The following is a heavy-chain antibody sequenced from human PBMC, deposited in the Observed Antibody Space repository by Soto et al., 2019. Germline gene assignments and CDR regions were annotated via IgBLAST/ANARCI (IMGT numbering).Heavy chain of an antibody. Sequence: PGESLKISRKGSGFSFTTSWIGWVRQMPVKGLEWIGMIYPGDSDIRYSPSFQGRVTISADKSISAAYLQWSSLKASDTAIYYCAGPTVPQYYYYGMDVWGQGTTVTVSS. CDR2: IYPGDSDI. CDR1: GFSFTTSW. J-gene: IGHJ6*02. V-gene: IGHV5-51*01. CDR3: AGPTVPQYYYYGMDV. D-gene: IGHD4-4*01.